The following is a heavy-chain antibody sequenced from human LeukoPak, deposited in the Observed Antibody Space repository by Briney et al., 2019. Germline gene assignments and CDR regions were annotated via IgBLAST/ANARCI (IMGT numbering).Heavy chain of an antibody. D-gene: IGHD4-17*01. J-gene: IGHJ3*02. CDR3: ARHLDYGDHQGAFDI. V-gene: IGHV4-59*08. Sequence: DPSETLSLTCTVSGGSISGWYWSWIRQPPGKGLEWIGYIYGSGYTNYNPSLKSRVTISVDTSKNQFSLKLSSVTAADTAVYYCARHLDYGDHQGAFDIWGQGTMVTVSS. CDR1: GGSISGWY. CDR2: IYGSGYT.